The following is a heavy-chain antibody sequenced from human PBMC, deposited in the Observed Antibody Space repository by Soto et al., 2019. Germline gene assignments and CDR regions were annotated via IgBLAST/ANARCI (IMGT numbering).Heavy chain of an antibody. D-gene: IGHD3-10*01. CDR1: GITFKNAP. CDR3: TTEGWYGESFAPFSFYYGLDF. Sequence: PEVSLRLPGSASGITFKNAPKSWVRPATGQGPERDGRSKRKADGGTTDYAAPVKGKFTISRDDSKNALYLQMNSLKTEDTAVYYCTTEGWYGESFAPFSFYYGLDFRGQGTTGTVS. V-gene: IGHV3-15*01. J-gene: IGHJ6*02. CDR2: SKRKADGGTT.